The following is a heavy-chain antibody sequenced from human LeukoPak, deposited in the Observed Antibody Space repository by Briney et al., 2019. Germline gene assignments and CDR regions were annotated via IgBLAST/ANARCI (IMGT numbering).Heavy chain of an antibody. CDR3: AKDFVRYNIQFDY. Sequence: GGSLRLSRAASGLSFSFYAMSWVRQAPGKGLEWVSSISGGGAGTYYADSVRGRFTISRDNSKNTLYLQMNSLRAEDTALYYCAKDFVRYNIQFDYWGQGALVTVSS. CDR2: ISGGGAGT. J-gene: IGHJ4*02. CDR1: GLSFSFYA. D-gene: IGHD1-1*01. V-gene: IGHV3-23*01.